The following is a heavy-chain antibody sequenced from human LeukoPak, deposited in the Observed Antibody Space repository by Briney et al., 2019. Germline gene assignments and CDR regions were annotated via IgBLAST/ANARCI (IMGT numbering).Heavy chain of an antibody. Sequence: ASVKVSCKASGYTFTSYYMHWVRQAPGQGLEWMGWMNPNSGNTGYAQKFQGRVTMTRDTSISTAYMELSSLRSEDTAVYYCARAYTAIVLDYWGQGTLVTVSS. CDR2: MNPNSGNT. CDR3: ARAYTAIVLDY. D-gene: IGHD5-18*01. CDR1: GYTFTSYY. J-gene: IGHJ4*02. V-gene: IGHV1-8*02.